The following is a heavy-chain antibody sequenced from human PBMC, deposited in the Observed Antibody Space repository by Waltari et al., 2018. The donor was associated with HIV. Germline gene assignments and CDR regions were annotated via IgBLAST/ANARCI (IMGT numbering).Heavy chain of an antibody. Sequence: EVQLVESGGGLVQPGRSLRLSCAASGFTFDDYAMHWVRQAPGXXXEWVSVIGWDSGSIGYADSVKGRFTISRDNAKNSLYLQMNSLRAEDTALYYCAKDIGALLWFGEQGGFFDYWGQGTLVTVSS. J-gene: IGHJ4*02. V-gene: IGHV3-9*01. CDR1: GFTFDDYA. CDR3: AKDIGALLWFGEQGGFFDY. CDR2: IGWDSGSI. D-gene: IGHD3-10*01.